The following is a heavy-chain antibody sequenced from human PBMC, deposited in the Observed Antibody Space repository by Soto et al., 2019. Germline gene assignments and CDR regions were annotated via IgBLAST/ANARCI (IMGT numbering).Heavy chain of an antibody. CDR1: GGTFSSYA. J-gene: IGHJ6*03. V-gene: IGHV1-69*04. CDR3: ARNPRAVAAMHMDV. D-gene: IGHD6-19*01. Sequence: QVQLVQSGAEVKKPGSSVKVSCKASGGTFSSYAFNWVRQAPGQGLEWMGRIIPILGIGDYAQRFQGRVTITADKSTSTVYRERSSLRSEDTAVYYCARNPRAVAAMHMDVWGKGTMVTVSS. CDR2: IIPILGIG.